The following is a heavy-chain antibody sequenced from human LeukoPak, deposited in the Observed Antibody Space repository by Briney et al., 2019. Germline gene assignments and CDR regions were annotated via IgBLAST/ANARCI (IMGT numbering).Heavy chain of an antibody. D-gene: IGHD6-19*01. J-gene: IGHJ4*02. CDR3: ARKQWLETIDY. CDR1: GFTVSSDY. Sequence: GSLRLSCAASGFTVSSDYMSWVRQAPGKGLEWIGSIYYTGGSTYYNPSLRSRVTMSVDTSKNQFSLRLSSVTAADTAVYYCARKQWLETIDYWGQGTLVTVSS. V-gene: IGHV4-59*04. CDR2: IYYTGGST.